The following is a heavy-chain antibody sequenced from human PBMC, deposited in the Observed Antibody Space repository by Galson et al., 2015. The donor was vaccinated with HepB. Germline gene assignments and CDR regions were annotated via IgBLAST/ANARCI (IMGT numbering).Heavy chain of an antibody. V-gene: IGHV3-30*02. Sequence: SLRLSCAASGFTFSSYGMHWVRQAPGKGLEWVIFIVYDGSEQHYADSVKGRFTISRDNSENTLHLHLNSLRAEDTAVYYCAKNRGYNYDQAAMDVWGQGTTVTVSS. CDR3: AKNRGYNYDQAAMDV. CDR1: GFTFSSYG. D-gene: IGHD5-18*01. CDR2: IVYDGSEQ. J-gene: IGHJ6*02.